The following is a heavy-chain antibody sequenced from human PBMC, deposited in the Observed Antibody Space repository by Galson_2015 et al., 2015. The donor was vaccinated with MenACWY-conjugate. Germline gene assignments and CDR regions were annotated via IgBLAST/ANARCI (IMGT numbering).Heavy chain of an antibody. Sequence: SLRLSCAASGFTFSSYWMSWVRQAPGKGLEWVANIKQDGSEKYYVDSVKGRFTISRDNAKNSLYLQMNSLRAEDTAVYYCARDEVIAVESNYYYYGMDVWGQGTTVTVSS. V-gene: IGHV3-7*03. CDR3: ARDEVIAVESNYYYYGMDV. D-gene: IGHD6-19*01. J-gene: IGHJ6*02. CDR1: GFTFSSYW. CDR2: IKQDGSEK.